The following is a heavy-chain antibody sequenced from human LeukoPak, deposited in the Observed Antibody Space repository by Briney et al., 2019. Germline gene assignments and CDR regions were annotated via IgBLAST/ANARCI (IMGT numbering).Heavy chain of an antibody. J-gene: IGHJ4*02. V-gene: IGHV4-39*01. CDR1: GDSISSSTYY. CDR2: IYYSGST. CDR3: ARQWELLGYYFDY. Sequence: PSETLSLTCTVSGDSISSSTYYCGWIRQPPGKGLEWIGSIYYSGSTYYNPSLKSRVTISVDTSKNQFSLKLSSVTAADTAVYYCARQWELLGYYFDYWGQGTLVTVSS. D-gene: IGHD1-26*01.